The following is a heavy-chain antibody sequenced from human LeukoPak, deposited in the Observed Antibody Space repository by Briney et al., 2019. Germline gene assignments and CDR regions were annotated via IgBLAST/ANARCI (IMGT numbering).Heavy chain of an antibody. CDR2: INPNSGGT. D-gene: IGHD4-17*01. CDR3: ARVKTTVTTYGGFDY. Sequence: ASVKVSCKASGYTFTGYYMHWVRQAPGQGLEWMGWINPNSGGTNYAQKFQGRVTMTRDTSISTAYMELSRLRSDDTAVYYCARVKTTVTTYGGFDYWGQGTLVTVSS. V-gene: IGHV1-2*02. CDR1: GYTFTGYY. J-gene: IGHJ4*02.